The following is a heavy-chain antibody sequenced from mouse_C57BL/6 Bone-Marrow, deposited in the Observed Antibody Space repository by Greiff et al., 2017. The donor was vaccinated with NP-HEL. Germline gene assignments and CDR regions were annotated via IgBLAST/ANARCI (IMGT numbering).Heavy chain of an antibody. D-gene: IGHD1-2*01. CDR3: ARHSSITSHYYAMDY. CDR2: ISNGGGST. CDR1: GFTFSDSY. Sequence: DVQLQESGGGLVQPGGSLKLSCAASGFTFSDSYMYWVRQTPEKSLEWVAYISNGGGSTYYPDTVKGRVTISRDNAKNTQYLQMSRLTSEDTAMYYCARHSSITSHYYAMDYWGQGTSVTVSS. V-gene: IGHV5-12*01. J-gene: IGHJ4*01.